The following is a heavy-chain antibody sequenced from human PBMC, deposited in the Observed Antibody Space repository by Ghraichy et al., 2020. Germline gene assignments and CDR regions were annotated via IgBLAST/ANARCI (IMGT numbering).Heavy chain of an antibody. D-gene: IGHD3-3*01. Sequence: SETLSLTCAVSGGSISSNNWWSWVHQPPGKGLEWIGEIYHSGSTNYNPSLKSRVIISVDKSKNQFSLKLSSVTAADTAVYYCARGPFLLRFLVHWGQGTLVTVSS. V-gene: IGHV4-4*02. CDR1: GGSISSNNW. CDR2: IYHSGST. CDR3: ARGPFLLRFLVH. J-gene: IGHJ4*02.